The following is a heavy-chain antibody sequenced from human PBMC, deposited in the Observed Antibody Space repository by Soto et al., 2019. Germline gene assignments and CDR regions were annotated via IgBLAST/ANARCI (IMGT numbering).Heavy chain of an antibody. CDR1: GFTFSSFA. CDR2: ISSTGSAK. Sequence: PGGSLRLSCAASGFTFSSFAVNWARQAPGKGLEWLAFISSTGSAKYYADSVKGRFTVSRDNVKNLVFLQMNSLRDEDTAVYFCARDSPSCTSTSCRFARWGQGTLVTVSS. V-gene: IGHV3-48*02. CDR3: ARDSPSCTSTSCRFAR. D-gene: IGHD2-2*01. J-gene: IGHJ4*02.